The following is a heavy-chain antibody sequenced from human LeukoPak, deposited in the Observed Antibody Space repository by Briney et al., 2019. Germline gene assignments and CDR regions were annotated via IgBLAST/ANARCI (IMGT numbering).Heavy chain of an antibody. CDR2: ISGSGGST. V-gene: IGHV3-23*01. CDR3: AKGGNPGYCSGGSCRFDY. CDR1: GFTFSSYA. D-gene: IGHD2-15*01. J-gene: IGHJ4*02. Sequence: RSGGSLRLSCAASGFTFSSYAMSWVRQAPGKGLEWVSAISGSGGSTYYADSVKGRFTISRDNSKNTLYLQMNSLRAEDTAVYYCAKGGNPGYCSGGSCRFDYWGQGTLVTVSS.